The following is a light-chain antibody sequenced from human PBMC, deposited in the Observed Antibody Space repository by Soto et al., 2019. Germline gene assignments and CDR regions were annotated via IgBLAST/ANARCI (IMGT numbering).Light chain of an antibody. CDR1: SSDIGGYNY. V-gene: IGLV2-14*01. Sequence: QSALTQPASVSGSPGQSITISCTGGSSDIGGYNYVSWFQQHPGKAPKLMIYEVTNRPSGVSNRFSGSKSGSTASLTISGLQPEDEADYYCLSYTSANTRVFGGGTKVTVL. CDR3: LSYTSANTRV. CDR2: EVT. J-gene: IGLJ3*02.